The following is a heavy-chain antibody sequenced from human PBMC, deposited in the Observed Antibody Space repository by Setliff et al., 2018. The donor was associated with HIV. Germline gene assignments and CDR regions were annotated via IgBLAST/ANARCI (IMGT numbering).Heavy chain of an antibody. CDR1: GGSISNNSYY. CDR2: LFYNGNT. V-gene: IGHV4-39*07. J-gene: IGHJ4*01. CDR3: ARSSRSSPFWFDY. Sequence: SETLSLTCTVSGGSISNNSYYWGWVRQPPGKGLELIGNLFYNGNTYSNPSLKSRLTISVDTSSNQFSLKLNSVTAADTAIYYCARSSRSSPFWFDYWGLGTLVTVS. D-gene: IGHD6-6*01.